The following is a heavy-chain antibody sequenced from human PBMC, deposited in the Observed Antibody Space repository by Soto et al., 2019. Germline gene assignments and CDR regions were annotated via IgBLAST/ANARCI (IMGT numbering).Heavy chain of an antibody. CDR1: GFTFSIYS. D-gene: IGHD2-2*01. CDR3: ARYIPGVRYYGMDV. CDR2: IGESGTPT. V-gene: IGHV3-23*01. J-gene: IGHJ6*02. Sequence: PGGSLRLSCAASGFTFSIYSMNWVRQAPGKGLEWVSLIGESGTPTYYADSVKGRFTISRDNSGNTLFLEMYSLRAEDTAVYYCARYIPGVRYYGMDVWGQGTTVTVSS.